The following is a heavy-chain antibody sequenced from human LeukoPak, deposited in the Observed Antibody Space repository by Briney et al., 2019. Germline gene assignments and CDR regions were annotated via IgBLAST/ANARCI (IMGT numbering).Heavy chain of an antibody. V-gene: IGHV4-61*10. J-gene: IGHJ4*02. D-gene: IGHD4-17*01. Sequence: SQTLSLTCTVSGGSISSGNYYFNWIRQPAGKGLEWIGFLFYGGSTDYNPSLKSRVTMSVDTSKSQFYLTLSSVTAADTAVYYCARGSVTPDAGYWGQGTLVTVSS. CDR2: LFYGGST. CDR3: ARGSVTPDAGY. CDR1: GGSISSGNYY.